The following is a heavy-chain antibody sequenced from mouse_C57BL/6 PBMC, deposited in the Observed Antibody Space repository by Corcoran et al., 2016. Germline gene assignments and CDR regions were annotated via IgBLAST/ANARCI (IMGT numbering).Heavy chain of an antibody. D-gene: IGHD4-1*01. CDR1: GYSITSGYY. CDR3: ARAHGTGYAMDY. CDR2: ISYDGSN. V-gene: IGHV3-6*01. J-gene: IGHJ4*01. Sequence: DVQLQESGPGLVKPSQSLSLTCSVTGYSITSGYYWNWIRQFPGNKLEWMGYISYDGSNNYNPSLKNRISITRDTSKNQFFLKLNSVTTEDTATYYCARAHGTGYAMDYWGQGTSVTVSS.